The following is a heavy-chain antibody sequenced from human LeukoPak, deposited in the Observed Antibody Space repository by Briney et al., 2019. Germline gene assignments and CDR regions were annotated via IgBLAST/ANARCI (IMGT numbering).Heavy chain of an antibody. D-gene: IGHD3-22*01. V-gene: IGHV1-18*01. Sequence: GASVKDSCKASGYTFTSYGISWVRQAPGQGLEWMGWISAYNGNTNYAQKLQGRVTMTTDASTSTAYMELRSLRSDDTAVYYCARVHLYDSGGYFDYWGQGTLVTVSS. CDR2: ISAYNGNT. CDR3: ARVHLYDSGGYFDY. J-gene: IGHJ4*02. CDR1: GYTFTSYG.